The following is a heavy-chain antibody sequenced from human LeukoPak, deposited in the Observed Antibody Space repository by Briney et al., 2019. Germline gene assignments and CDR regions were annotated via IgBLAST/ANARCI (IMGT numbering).Heavy chain of an antibody. D-gene: IGHD2-2*01. CDR3: AKRPPSLPFDY. J-gene: IGHJ4*02. Sequence: GGSLRLSCAASGFTFSTCAMSWVRQAPGKGLEWVSAISGGGGTTYYADSVKGRFTISRDNSKNTLYLQMNSLRADDTAVYYCAKRPPSLPFDYWGQGTLVTVSS. CDR2: ISGGGGTT. CDR1: GFTFSTCA. V-gene: IGHV3-23*01.